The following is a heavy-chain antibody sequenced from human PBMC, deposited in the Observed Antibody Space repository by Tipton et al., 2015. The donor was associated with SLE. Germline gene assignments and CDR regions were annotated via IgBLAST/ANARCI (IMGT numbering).Heavy chain of an antibody. V-gene: IGHV4-39*07. J-gene: IGHJ5*01. CDR3: ARRLFRGGTPYFFDF. Sequence: TLSLTCTASGGSISSSSYYWGWIRQPPGKGLEWIGSIYYSGSTYYNPSLKSRVTISVDTSKNQFSLKLSSVTAADTAVYYCARRLFRGGTPYFFDFWGQGTLVTVSS. D-gene: IGHD3-10*02. CDR1: GGSISSSSYY. CDR2: IYYSGST.